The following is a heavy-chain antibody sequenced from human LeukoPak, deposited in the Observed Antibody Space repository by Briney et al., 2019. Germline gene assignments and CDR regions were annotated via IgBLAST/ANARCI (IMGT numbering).Heavy chain of an antibody. CDR3: ARGRGLRYFDWLSQY. Sequence: ASVKVSCKASGYTFTGYYMHWVRQAPGQGLEWIGSINPNSGGTNYAQKFQGRVTMTRDTSISTAYMELSRLRSDDTAVYYCARGRGLRYFDWLSQYWGQGTLVTVSS. D-gene: IGHD3-9*01. V-gene: IGHV1-2*02. CDR2: INPNSGGT. J-gene: IGHJ4*02. CDR1: GYTFTGYY.